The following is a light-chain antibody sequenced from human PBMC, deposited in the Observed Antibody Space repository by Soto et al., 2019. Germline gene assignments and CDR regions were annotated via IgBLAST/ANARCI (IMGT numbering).Light chain of an antibody. J-gene: IGKJ1*01. CDR3: QQYGSSPWT. CDR1: QSVSSSY. CDR2: GAS. Sequence: EIVLTQSPGNLSLSPGERATLSCRASQSVSSSYLAWYQQKPGQAPRLLIYGASSRSTGIPDRFSGSGSGTDFTLTISRLEPEDFVVYYCQQYGSSPWTFGQGTKVEIK. V-gene: IGKV3-20*01.